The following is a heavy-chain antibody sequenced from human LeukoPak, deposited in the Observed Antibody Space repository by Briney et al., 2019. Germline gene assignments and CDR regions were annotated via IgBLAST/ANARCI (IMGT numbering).Heavy chain of an antibody. Sequence: SQTLSLTCGISGDSVSNNSAAWNWIRQSPSRGIEWLGRTYYRSKWNNNYAVSVKSRITINADTSKNQFSLQLNSVTPEDTAVYYCARGWAGTVDYWGQGTLVTASS. J-gene: IGHJ4*02. CDR1: GDSVSNNSAA. V-gene: IGHV6-1*01. D-gene: IGHD6-19*01. CDR3: ARGWAGTVDY. CDR2: TYYRSKWNN.